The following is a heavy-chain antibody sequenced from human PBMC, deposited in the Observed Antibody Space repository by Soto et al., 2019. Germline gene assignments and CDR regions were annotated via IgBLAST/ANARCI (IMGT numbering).Heavy chain of an antibody. D-gene: IGHD1-7*01. J-gene: IGHJ5*02. V-gene: IGHV1-2*02. Sequence: ASVKVSCKASGYTFTGYYMHWVRQAPGQGLEWMGWINPNSGGTNYAQKFQGRVTMTRDTSISTAYMELSRLRSDDTAVYYCARDRYNWNYHWFDPWGQGTLVTVSS. CDR1: GYTFTGYY. CDR3: ARDRYNWNYHWFDP. CDR2: INPNSGGT.